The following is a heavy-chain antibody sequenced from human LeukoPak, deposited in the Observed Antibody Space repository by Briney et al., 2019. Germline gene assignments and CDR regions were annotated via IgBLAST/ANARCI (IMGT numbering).Heavy chain of an antibody. Sequence: GGSLRLSCAASGFTFSTYGMSWVRQAPGKGLEWVSGISGSGGSRFYTDSVKGRFTISRDNSKNTLYLQMNSLRAEDTAVYYCAKDRISASGRGDWFDPWGQGTLVTVSS. D-gene: IGHD6-13*01. CDR2: ISGSGGSR. V-gene: IGHV3-23*01. J-gene: IGHJ5*02. CDR3: AKDRISASGRGDWFDP. CDR1: GFTFSTYG.